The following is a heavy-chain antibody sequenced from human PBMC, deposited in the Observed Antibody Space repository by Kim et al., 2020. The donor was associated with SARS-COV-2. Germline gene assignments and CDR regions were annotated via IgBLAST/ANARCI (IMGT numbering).Heavy chain of an antibody. Sequence: SVKVSCKASGGTFSSYAISWVRQAPGQGLEWMGGIIPIFGTANYAQKFQGRVTITADESTSTAYMELSSLRSEDTAVYYCAVRGACSGGSCYSGAFDIWGQGTMVTVSS. CDR3: AVRGACSGGSCYSGAFDI. J-gene: IGHJ3*02. D-gene: IGHD2-15*01. CDR2: IIPIFGTA. V-gene: IGHV1-69*13. CDR1: GGTFSSYA.